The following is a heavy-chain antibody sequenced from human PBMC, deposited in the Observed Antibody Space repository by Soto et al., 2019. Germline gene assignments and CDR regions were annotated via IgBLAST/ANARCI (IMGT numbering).Heavy chain of an antibody. CDR3: ARVGRGFWYFDL. CDR2: MNSDGSTT. V-gene: IGHV3-74*01. J-gene: IGHJ2*01. CDR1: GFTFSSYW. Sequence: EVQLVESGGSLVQPGGSLRLSCAASGFTFSSYWMHWVRQAPGKGLVWVSRMNSDGSTTSYADSVKGRFTISRGNAKNTVYLQMNSLTAEDTAVYYCARVGRGFWYFDLWGRGTLVTVSS.